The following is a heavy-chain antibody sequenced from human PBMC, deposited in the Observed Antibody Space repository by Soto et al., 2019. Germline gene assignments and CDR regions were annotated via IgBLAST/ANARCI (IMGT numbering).Heavy chain of an antibody. V-gene: IGHV1-8*01. CDR2: MNPNSGNT. Sequence: ASVKVSCKASGYTFTSYDINWVRQATGQGLEWMGWMNPNSGNTGYAQKFQGRVTMTRNTSISTAYMELSSLRSEDTAAYYCARGGQYYYGSGATATGQNWFDPWGQGTLVTVSS. D-gene: IGHD3-10*01. CDR1: GYTFTSYD. J-gene: IGHJ5*02. CDR3: ARGGQYYYGSGATATGQNWFDP.